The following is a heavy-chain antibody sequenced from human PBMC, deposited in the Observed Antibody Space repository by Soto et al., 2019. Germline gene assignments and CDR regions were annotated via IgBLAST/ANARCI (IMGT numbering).Heavy chain of an antibody. D-gene: IGHD2-21*02. J-gene: IGHJ4*02. CDR2: IYSSGTT. Sequence: PSETLSLTCTVAGGSISSFYWSWVRQPAGKGLEWIGRIYSSGTTNYNPSLKSRVTMSVDTSTDQFSLKLTSVTAADTAVYFCARGPFCGGDCYFGVWGQGTQVTVSS. V-gene: IGHV4-4*07. CDR1: GGSISSFY. CDR3: ARGPFCGGDCYFGV.